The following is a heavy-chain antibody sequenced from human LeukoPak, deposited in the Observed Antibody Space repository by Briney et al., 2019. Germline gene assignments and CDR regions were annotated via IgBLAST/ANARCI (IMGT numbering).Heavy chain of an antibody. CDR2: IIPILGIA. CDR3: AGITMVRGVIGNWFDP. Sequence: ASVKVSCKASGGTFSSYAISWVRQAPGRGLEWMGRIIPILGIANYAQKFQGRVTITADKSTSTAYMGLSSLRSEDTAVYYCAGITMVRGVIGNWFDPWGQGTLVTVSS. J-gene: IGHJ5*02. D-gene: IGHD3-10*01. CDR1: GGTFSSYA. V-gene: IGHV1-69*04.